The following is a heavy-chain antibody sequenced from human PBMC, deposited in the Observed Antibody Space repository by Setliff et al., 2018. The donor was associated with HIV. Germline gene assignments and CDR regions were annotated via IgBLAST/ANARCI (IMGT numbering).Heavy chain of an antibody. CDR3: ARDPLPEGSSTIPVELFDY. CDR1: GYTFTGYY. D-gene: IGHD2-2*01. Sequence: GASVKVSCKASGYTFTGYYMHWVRQAPGQGLEWMGIINPSGGSTSYAQKFQGRVTMTRDTSTSTVYMELSSLRSEDTAVYYCARDPLPEGSSTIPVELFDYWGQGTLVTVSS. J-gene: IGHJ4*02. V-gene: IGHV1-46*01. CDR2: INPSGGST.